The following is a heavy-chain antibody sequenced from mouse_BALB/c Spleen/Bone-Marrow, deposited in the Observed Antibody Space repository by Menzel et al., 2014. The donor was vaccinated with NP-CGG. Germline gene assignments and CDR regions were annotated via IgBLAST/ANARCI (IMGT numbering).Heavy chain of an antibody. D-gene: IGHD5-5*01. V-gene: IGHV5-12-1*01. CDR3: ARTTPYAMDY. CDR2: ISSGGGST. J-gene: IGHJ4*01. Sequence: EVKLMESGGGLVKSGGSLKLSCAASGFAFSSYDMSWVRRTPEKRLEWVAYISSGGGSTYYPDTVKGRFTISGDNAKNTLYLQMSSLKSEDTAMYYCARTTPYAMDYWGQGTSVTVSS. CDR1: GFAFSSYD.